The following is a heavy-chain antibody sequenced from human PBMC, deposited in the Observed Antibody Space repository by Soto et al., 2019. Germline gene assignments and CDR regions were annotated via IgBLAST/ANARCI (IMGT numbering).Heavy chain of an antibody. CDR1: GFIFSDYY. CDR3: ARDRSVGGGMDV. Sequence: QVQLVESGGGLVKPGGSLRLSCAASGFIFSDYYMSWIRQAPGKGLEWVSYISNSASTTYYADSVKGRFTISRDNAKNSLYLQMNSLRAEDTAAYYCARDRSVGGGMDVWGQGTTVTVSS. J-gene: IGHJ6*02. D-gene: IGHD6-19*01. V-gene: IGHV3-11*01. CDR2: ISNSASTT.